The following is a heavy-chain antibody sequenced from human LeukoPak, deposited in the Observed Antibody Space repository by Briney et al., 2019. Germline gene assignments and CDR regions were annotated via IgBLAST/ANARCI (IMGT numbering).Heavy chain of an antibody. V-gene: IGHV1-46*01. Sequence: ASVKVSCKASGYTFTSYYMHWVRQAPGQGLELMGIINPSGGSTSYAQKFQGRVTMTRDMSTSTDYMELSSLRSEDTAVYYCARLFGGVTTFDYWGQGALVTVSS. D-gene: IGHD2-8*02. CDR1: GYTFTSYY. CDR3: ARLFGGVTTFDY. J-gene: IGHJ4*02. CDR2: INPSGGST.